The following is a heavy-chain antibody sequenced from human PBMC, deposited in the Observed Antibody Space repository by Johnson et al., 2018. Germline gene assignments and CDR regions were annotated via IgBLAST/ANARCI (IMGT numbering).Heavy chain of an antibody. CDR1: GASVNSNKW. J-gene: IGHJ3*02. CDR3: VNSGDYALLI. D-gene: IGHD5-12*01. CDR2: IFGRGNT. V-gene: IGHV4-4*02. Sequence: QVQLQESGPGLVKSSGTLSLTCAVSGASVNSNKWWSWVRQTPGKGLEWIGEIFGRGNTNYNPSLKSRRTISVDKSKNQFSLILTSVTAADTAMSYLVNSGDYALLIWGRGIMGTVSS.